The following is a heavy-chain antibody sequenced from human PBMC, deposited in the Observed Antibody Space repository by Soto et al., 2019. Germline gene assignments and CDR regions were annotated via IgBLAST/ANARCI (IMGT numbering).Heavy chain of an antibody. CDR3: ARGACGGDCYPYDY. D-gene: IGHD2-21*02. V-gene: IGHV1-69*13. Sequence: SVKVSCKASGGTFSSYAISWVRQAPGQGLEWMGGIIPIFGTASYAQKFQGRVTITADESTSTAYTELSSLRSEDTAVYYCARGACGGDCYPYDYWGQGTLVTVSS. CDR1: GGTFSSYA. CDR2: IIPIFGTA. J-gene: IGHJ4*02.